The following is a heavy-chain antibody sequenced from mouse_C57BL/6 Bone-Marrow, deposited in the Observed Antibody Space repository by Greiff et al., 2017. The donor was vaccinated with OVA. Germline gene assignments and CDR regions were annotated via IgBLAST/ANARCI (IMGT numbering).Heavy chain of an antibody. CDR3: ARYAMDY. CDR1: GFTFSSYG. Sequence: EVMLVESGGDLVKPGGSLKLSCAASGFTFSSYGMSWVRQTPDKRLEWVATISSGGSYTYYPDSVKGRFTISRDNAKNTLYLQMSSLKSEDTAMYYCARYAMDYWGQGTSVTVSS. CDR2: ISSGGSYT. V-gene: IGHV5-6*01. J-gene: IGHJ4*01.